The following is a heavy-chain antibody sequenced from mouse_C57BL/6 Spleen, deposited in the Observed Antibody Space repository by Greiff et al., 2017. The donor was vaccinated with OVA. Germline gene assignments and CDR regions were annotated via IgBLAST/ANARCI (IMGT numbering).Heavy chain of an antibody. V-gene: IGHV2-4*01. J-gene: IGHJ4*01. D-gene: IGHD2-3*01. CDR3: AKNDGYYVRYAMDY. CDR1: GFSLTSYG. Sequence: VKLKQSGPGLVQPSQSLSITCTVSGFSLTSYGVHWVRQPPGKGLEWLGVIWSGGSTDYNAAFISRLSISKDNSKSQVFFKMNSLQADDTAIYYCAKNDGYYVRYAMDYWGQGTSVTVSS. CDR2: IWSGGST.